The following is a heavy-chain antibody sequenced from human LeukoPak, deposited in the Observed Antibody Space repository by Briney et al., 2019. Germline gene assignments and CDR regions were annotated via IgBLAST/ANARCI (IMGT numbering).Heavy chain of an antibody. D-gene: IGHD6-13*01. CDR2: IIGSGDST. V-gene: IGHV3-23*01. J-gene: IGHJ4*02. CDR3: AKHLSSSSRYYYDS. CDR1: GFTFSTYA. Sequence: GGSLRLSCAASGFTFSTYAMSWVRQAPAKGLAWVSTIIGSGDSTHYADSVKGRFTISRDNSKNTLYLQVNSLRAEDTAFYYCAKHLSSSSRYYYDSWGQGTLVTVSS.